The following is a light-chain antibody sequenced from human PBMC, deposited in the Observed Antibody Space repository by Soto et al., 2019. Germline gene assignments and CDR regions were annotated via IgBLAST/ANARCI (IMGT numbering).Light chain of an antibody. V-gene: IGKV3-20*01. J-gene: IGKJ4*01. Sequence: EIVLTQSPGTLSLSLGGRATLSCRASQSVSNNFLAWYQQKPGQAPRLLIYNAATRATGIPDRFSGSGSGTDFTLTISRLEPEDFAVYHCQQYASSLLTFGGGTKVEIK. CDR2: NAA. CDR1: QSVSNNF. CDR3: QQYASSLLT.